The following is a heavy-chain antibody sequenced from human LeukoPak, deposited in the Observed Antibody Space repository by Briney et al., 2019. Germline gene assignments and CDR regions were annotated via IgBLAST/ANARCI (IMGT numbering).Heavy chain of an antibody. J-gene: IGHJ5*02. Sequence: ASVKVSCKASGYTFTSYGISWVRQAPGQGLEGMGWISAYNGNTNYAQKLQGRVTMTTDTSTSTAYMELRSLRSDDTAVYYCARDHCTNGVCYNWFDPWGQGTLVTVSS. CDR3: ARDHCTNGVCYNWFDP. V-gene: IGHV1-18*01. CDR1: GYTFTSYG. CDR2: ISAYNGNT. D-gene: IGHD2-8*01.